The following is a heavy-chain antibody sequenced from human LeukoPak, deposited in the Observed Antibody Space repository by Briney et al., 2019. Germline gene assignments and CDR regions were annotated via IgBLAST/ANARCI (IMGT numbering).Heavy chain of an antibody. CDR1: GGSFSGYY. V-gene: IGHV4-34*01. CDR2: INHSGST. Sequence: PSETLSLTCAVHGGSFSGYYWSWIRQPPGKGLEWIGEINHSGSTNYNPSLKSRVTISVDTSKNQFSLKLSSVTAADTAVHYCARGYSSSWYVSYYYYYGMDVWGQGTTVTVSS. J-gene: IGHJ6*02. CDR3: ARGYSSSWYVSYYYYYGMDV. D-gene: IGHD6-13*01.